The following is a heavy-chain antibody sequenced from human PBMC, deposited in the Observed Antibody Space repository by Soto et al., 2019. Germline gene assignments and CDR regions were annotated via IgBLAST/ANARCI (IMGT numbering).Heavy chain of an antibody. CDR3: ARAQPTYSSSYFDY. Sequence: EVQLLESGGDLVQPGGSLRLSCAASGFTFSSYAMSWVRQAPGKGLEWVSTISGRGDDTYYTDSVKGRFTISRDNSKNTLYVHINSLRAEYTAVYYCARAQPTYSSSYFDYWGQGTLVTVSS. CDR1: GFTFSSYA. D-gene: IGHD3-22*01. V-gene: IGHV3-23*01. J-gene: IGHJ4*02. CDR2: ISGRGDDT.